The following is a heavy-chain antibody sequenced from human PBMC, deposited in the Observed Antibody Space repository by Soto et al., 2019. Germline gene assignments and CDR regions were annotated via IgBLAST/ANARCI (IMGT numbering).Heavy chain of an antibody. V-gene: IGHV1-46*03. CDR2: IDPSVGST. CDR1: GYRFTSKY. Sequence: QVQLVQSGAEVKKLGASVKVSCKASGYRFTSKYIHWVRQAPGQGLEWMGIIDPSVGSTSYAQKFQGTVTIPGDRPTSTVYMKLSSLRSQVSAVYDCASHCSPSCSDWVDPWGQGTQVPISS. D-gene: IGHD2-2*01. CDR3: ASHCSPSCSDWVDP. J-gene: IGHJ5*02.